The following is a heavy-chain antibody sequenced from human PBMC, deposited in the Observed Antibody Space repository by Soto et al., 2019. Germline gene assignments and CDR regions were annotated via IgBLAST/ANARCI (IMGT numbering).Heavy chain of an antibody. J-gene: IGHJ4*02. D-gene: IGHD3-22*01. CDR1: GGSISSSSYY. V-gene: IGHV4-39*01. CDR2: IYYSGST. CDR3: ARHTPGSGYPIDH. Sequence: SETLSLTCTVSGGSISSSSYYWGWIRQPPGKGLEWIGSIYYSGSTYYNPSLKSRVTISVDTSKNQFSLKLSSVTAADTAVYYCARHTPGSGYPIDHWGQGTLVTVSS.